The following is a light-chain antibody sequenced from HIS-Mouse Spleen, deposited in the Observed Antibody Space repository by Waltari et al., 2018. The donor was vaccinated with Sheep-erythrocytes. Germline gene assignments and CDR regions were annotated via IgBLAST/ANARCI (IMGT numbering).Light chain of an antibody. CDR3: CSYAGSSTPWV. CDR2: EGS. J-gene: IGLJ3*02. CDR1: SSDVGSYNL. Sequence: QSALTQPASVSGSPGQSITISCTGTSSDVGSYNLVSWYQQHPGKAPKLMIYEGSKRPVGVSNGFSGSKSGNTASMTIAGLQAEDEADYYCCSYAGSSTPWVFGGGTKLTVL. V-gene: IGLV2-23*01.